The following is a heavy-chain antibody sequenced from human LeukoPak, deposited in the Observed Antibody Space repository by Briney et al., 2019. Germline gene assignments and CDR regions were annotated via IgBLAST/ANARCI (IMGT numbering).Heavy chain of an antibody. CDR2: TSYSGVT. CDR3: ARCPKGAYYYYMDV. J-gene: IGHJ6*03. CDR1: GDSINNYY. V-gene: IGHV4-59*01. Sequence: ETLSLTCTVSGDSINNYYWSWIRQPPGKGLEWIGYTSYSGVTDYSPSLKSRVTISVDRSKSQFSLTLASVTAADTAVYYCARCPKGAYYYYMDVWGNGTTVTVSS.